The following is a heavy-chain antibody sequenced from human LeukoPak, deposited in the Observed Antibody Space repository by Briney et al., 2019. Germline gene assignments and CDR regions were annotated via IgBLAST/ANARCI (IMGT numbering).Heavy chain of an antibody. D-gene: IGHD1-14*01. CDR1: GDSVSSNGVA. V-gene: IGHV6-1*01. CDR2: TYYGSKWSN. CDR3: TRGRNSAFDY. Sequence: SETLSLTCVLSGDSVSSNGVAWNWVRQSPSRGLEWLGRTYYGSKWSNDYALSVQSRITINPDTSKNQFSLQLNSVTPEDTAVYYCTRGRNSAFDYWGQGTLVTVSS. J-gene: IGHJ4*02.